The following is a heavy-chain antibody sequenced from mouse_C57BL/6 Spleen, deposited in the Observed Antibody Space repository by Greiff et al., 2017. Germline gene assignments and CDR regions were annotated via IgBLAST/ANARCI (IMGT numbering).Heavy chain of an antibody. J-gene: IGHJ4*01. CDR1: GYTFISYW. Sequence: QVQLQQPGAELVKPGASVKMSCKASGYTFISYWITWVKQRPGQGLEWIGDIYPGSGSTNYNEKFKSKATLTVDTSSGTAYMQLSSLTSEDSAVYYCAMNYYAMDYWGQGTSVTVSS. CDR2: IYPGSGST. V-gene: IGHV1-55*01. CDR3: AMNYYAMDY.